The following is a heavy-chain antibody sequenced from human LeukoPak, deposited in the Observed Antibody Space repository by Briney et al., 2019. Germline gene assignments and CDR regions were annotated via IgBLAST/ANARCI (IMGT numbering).Heavy chain of an antibody. D-gene: IGHD6-25*01. V-gene: IGHV3-74*01. Sequence: GGSLRLSCADSGFTFSSHWMHWVRQAPGKGLVWVSRIKYDASSTNYADSVKGRFAISRDNAKNTLYLQMNSLRAEDTAVYYCSRAAAGGAFDIWGQGTMVTVSS. J-gene: IGHJ3*02. CDR2: IKYDASST. CDR1: GFTFSSHW. CDR3: SRAAAGGAFDI.